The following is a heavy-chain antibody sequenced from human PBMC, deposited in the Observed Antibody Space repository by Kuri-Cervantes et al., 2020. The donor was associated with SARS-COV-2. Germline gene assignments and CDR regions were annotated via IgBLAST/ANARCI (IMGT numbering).Heavy chain of an antibody. CDR2: INPNSGGT. J-gene: IGHJ4*02. Sequence: ASVKVSCKASGGTFSSYAISWVRQAPGQGLEWMGWINPNSGGTNYAQKFQGRVTMTRDTSISTAYMELSRLRSDDTAVYYCARIGNYYYGSGSYFDYWGQGTLVTVSS. CDR3: ARIGNYYYGSGSYFDY. V-gene: IGHV1-2*02. D-gene: IGHD3-10*01. CDR1: GGTFSSYA.